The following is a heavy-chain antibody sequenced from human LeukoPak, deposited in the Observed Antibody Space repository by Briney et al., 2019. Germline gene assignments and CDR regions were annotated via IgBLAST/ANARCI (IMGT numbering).Heavy chain of an antibody. D-gene: IGHD3-16*01. CDR2: ISPHKDRS. CDR1: GYSFTSYW. CDR3: ARVRGAGYMDV. J-gene: IGHJ6*03. V-gene: IGHV1-18*04. Sequence: GESLKISCKVSGYSFTSYWIGWVRQAPGQGLEWMAYISPHKDRSHYAQNFQGRVAMTTDTSTTTAYMELSSLRSDDTAIYYCARVRGAGYMDVWGNGTTVIISS.